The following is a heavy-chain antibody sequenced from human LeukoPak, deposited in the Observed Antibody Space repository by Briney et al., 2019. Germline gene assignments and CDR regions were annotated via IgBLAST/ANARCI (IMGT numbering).Heavy chain of an antibody. J-gene: IGHJ4*02. D-gene: IGHD3-22*01. CDR3: ARGRGLFTAYYFDY. CDR1: GGSIRSGDYS. V-gene: IGHV4-30-4*08. CDR2: IYYSGST. Sequence: SETLSLTCTVSGGSIRSGDYSWNWIRQHPGKGLEWIGYIYYSGSTYYNPSLKSRVTISVDTSKNQFSLKLSSVTAADTAVYYCARGRGLFTAYYFDYWGQGTLVTVSS.